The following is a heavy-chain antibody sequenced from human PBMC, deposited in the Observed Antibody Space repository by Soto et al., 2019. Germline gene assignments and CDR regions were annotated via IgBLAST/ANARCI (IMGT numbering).Heavy chain of an antibody. D-gene: IGHD3-16*02. CDR3: ASRSLDDYYYYMDV. Sequence: PSETLSLTCTVSGGSISSYYWSWIRQPPGKGLEWIGYIYYSGSTNYNPSLKSRVTISVDTSKNQFSLKLSSVTAADTTVYYCASRSLDDYYYYMDVWGKGTTVTVSS. CDR2: IYYSGST. CDR1: GGSISSYY. V-gene: IGHV4-59*01. J-gene: IGHJ6*03.